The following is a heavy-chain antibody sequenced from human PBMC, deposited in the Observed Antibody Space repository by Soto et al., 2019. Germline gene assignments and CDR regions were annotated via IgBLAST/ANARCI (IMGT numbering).Heavy chain of an antibody. CDR1: GGTFSSYA. CDR3: ARDRGYSSSSRGPYYFDY. D-gene: IGHD6-6*01. CDR2: IIPIFGTA. V-gene: IGHV1-69*06. J-gene: IGHJ4*02. Sequence: SVKVSCKASGGTFSSYAISWVRQAPGQGLEWMGGIIPIFGTANYAQKFQGRVTITADKSTSTAYMELSSLRSEDTAVYYCARDRGYSSSSRGPYYFDYWGQGTLVTVSS.